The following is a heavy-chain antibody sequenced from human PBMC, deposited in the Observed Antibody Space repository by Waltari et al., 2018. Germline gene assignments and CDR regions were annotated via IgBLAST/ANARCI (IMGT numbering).Heavy chain of an antibody. CDR3: AKSRSGYSSDWFDP. D-gene: IGHD5-18*01. Sequence: QVQLQESGPGLVKPSETLSLTCPVSGRPINTAYWSWIRQFPGGGLEWIGYMYPSGSTNYNPSLESRVTISVDMSKNQFSLRLSSVTAADTAVYYCAKSRSGYSSDWFDPWGQGTLVTVSS. V-gene: IGHV4-4*09. CDR1: GRPINTAY. CDR2: MYPSGST. J-gene: IGHJ5*02.